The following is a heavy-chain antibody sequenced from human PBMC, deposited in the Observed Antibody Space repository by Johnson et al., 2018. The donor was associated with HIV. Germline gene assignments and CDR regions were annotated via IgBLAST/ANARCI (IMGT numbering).Heavy chain of an antibody. V-gene: IGHV3-30*02. CDR2: IHYDGSNK. CDR1: GFTFSMSA. D-gene: IGHD5-12*01. J-gene: IGHJ3*02. CDR3: ARSDSGYVSFDI. Sequence: QVQLVESGGGVVQPGGSLRLTCAASGFTFSMSAMHWVRQAPGKGLEWVTFIHYDGSNKYYADSVKGRFTISRDNSKNTLHLQMNNVRAEDTAIYYCARSDSGYVSFDIWGQGTMVSVSS.